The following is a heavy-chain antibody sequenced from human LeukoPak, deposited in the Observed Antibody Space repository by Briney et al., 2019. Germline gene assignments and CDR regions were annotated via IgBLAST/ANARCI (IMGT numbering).Heavy chain of an antibody. CDR1: GGSISSSSYY. J-gene: IGHJ5*02. D-gene: IGHD2-2*01. CDR2: IYYSGST. CDR3: ARRCSSTSGGYNWFDP. V-gene: IGHV4-39*01. Sequence: PSETLSLTCTVSGGSISSSSYYWGWIRQPPGKGLEWIGSIYYSGSTYYNPSLKSRVTISVDTSKNQFSLKLSSVTAADTAVYYCARRCSSTSGGYNWFDPWGQGTLVTVSS.